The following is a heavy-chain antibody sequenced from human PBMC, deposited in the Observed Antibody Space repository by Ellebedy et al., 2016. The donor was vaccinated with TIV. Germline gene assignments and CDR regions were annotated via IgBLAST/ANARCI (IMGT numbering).Heavy chain of an antibody. D-gene: IGHD5-24*01. Sequence: MPGGSLRLSCTVSGDSISGYYWSWIRQPPGKRLEWIASIYYSGYTNHNPSLKIRVTVSLDTSKNQFSLKLSSVTAADTAVYSCASSRERPLYWYFGLWGRGTLVTVSS. CDR2: IYYSGYT. CDR3: ASSRERPLYWYFGL. J-gene: IGHJ2*01. V-gene: IGHV4-59*01. CDR1: GDSISGYY.